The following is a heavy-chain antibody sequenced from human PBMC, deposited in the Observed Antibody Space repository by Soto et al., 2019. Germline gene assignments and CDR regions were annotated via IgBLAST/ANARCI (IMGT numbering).Heavy chain of an antibody. J-gene: IGHJ6*02. Sequence: GGSLRLCCAASGFTFSSYAMGWVRQAPGKGLEWVSAISGSGVSTYYADSVKGRFTISRDNAKNSLYLQMNSLRAEDTAVYYCARDVKDIVVVPVVISGAYYDYGIDVLRQATTIT. CDR2: ISGSGVST. CDR3: ARDVKDIVVVPVVISGAYYDYGIDV. D-gene: IGHD2-2*01. CDR1: GFTFSSYA. V-gene: IGHV3-23*01.